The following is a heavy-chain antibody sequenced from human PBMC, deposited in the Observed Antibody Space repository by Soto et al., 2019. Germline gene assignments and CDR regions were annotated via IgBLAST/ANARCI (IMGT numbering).Heavy chain of an antibody. Sequence: PSETLSLTCTVSGGSISSGGYYWSWIRQHPGKGLEWIGYIYYSGSTYYNPSLKSRVTISVDTSKNQFSLKLSSVTAADTAVYYCARAQTNYYGMDVWGQGTTVTVSS. CDR2: IYYSGST. CDR1: GGSISSGGYY. J-gene: IGHJ6*02. CDR3: ARAQTNYYGMDV. V-gene: IGHV4-31*03.